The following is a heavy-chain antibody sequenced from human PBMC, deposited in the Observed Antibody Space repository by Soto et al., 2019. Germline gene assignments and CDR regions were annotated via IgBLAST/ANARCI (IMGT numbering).Heavy chain of an antibody. D-gene: IGHD3-3*01. CDR2: TIPIFGTA. CDR1: GGTFSSYA. Sequence: QVQLVQSGAEVKKPGSSVKVSCKASGGTFSSYAISWVRQAPGQGLEWMGGTIPIFGTANYAQKFQGRVTITADESTSPASMELSSLRAADTAVDYWAEAYDFWGGMDVWSQGSTVNVSS. V-gene: IGHV1-69*01. CDR3: AEAYDFWGGMDV. J-gene: IGHJ6*02.